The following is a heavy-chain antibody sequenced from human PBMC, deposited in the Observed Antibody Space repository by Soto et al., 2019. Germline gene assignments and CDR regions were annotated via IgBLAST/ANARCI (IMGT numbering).Heavy chain of an antibody. V-gene: IGHV4-34*01. CDR2: IHHSGST. CDR3: ASYGSGSYYNGYYFDY. J-gene: IGHJ4*02. CDR1: GGSFSAYY. D-gene: IGHD3-10*01. Sequence: QVQLQQWGAGLLKPSETLSLTCAVYGGSFSAYYWSWIRQSPGKGLEWIGEIHHSGSTNYKPSLKSRVTISLATSKNQFSLELRSVTAADTAVYYCASYGSGSYYNGYYFDYWGQGTLVTVSS.